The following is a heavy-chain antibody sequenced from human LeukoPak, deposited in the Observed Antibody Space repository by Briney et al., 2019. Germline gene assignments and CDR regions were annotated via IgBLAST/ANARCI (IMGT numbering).Heavy chain of an antibody. V-gene: IGHV4-59*01. J-gene: IGHJ4*02. D-gene: IGHD5-24*01. Sequence: SETLSLTCTVSGGSISSYYWSWIRQPPGKGLEWIGYIYYSGSTNYNPSLKSRVTISVDTSKNQFSLKLSSVTAADTAVYYCARTVEMATTCPHFDYWGQGTLVTVSS. CDR1: GGSISSYY. CDR2: IYYSGST. CDR3: ARTVEMATTCPHFDY.